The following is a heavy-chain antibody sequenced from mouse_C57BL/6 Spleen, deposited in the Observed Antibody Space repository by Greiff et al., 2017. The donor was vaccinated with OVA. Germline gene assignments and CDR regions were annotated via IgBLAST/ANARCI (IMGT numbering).Heavy chain of an antibody. CDR1: GFNIKDYY. Sequence: VQLQQSGAELVKPGASVKLSCTASGFNIKDYYMHWVKQRTEQGLEWIGRIDPEDGETKYAPQFQGKATITADTSSNTAYLQLSSLTSEDTAVYYCAKTAQTALAYWGQGTLVTVSA. CDR3: AKTAQTALAY. D-gene: IGHD3-2*02. CDR2: IDPEDGET. J-gene: IGHJ3*01. V-gene: IGHV14-2*01.